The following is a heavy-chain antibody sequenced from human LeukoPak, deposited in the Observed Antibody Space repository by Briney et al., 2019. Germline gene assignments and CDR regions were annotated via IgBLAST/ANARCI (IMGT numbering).Heavy chain of an antibody. V-gene: IGHV1-18*01. CDR3: AREYSSSAFDP. CDR2: ISAYNGNT. D-gene: IGHD6-6*01. J-gene: IGHJ5*02. CDR1: GYTFTCYG. Sequence: ASVTVSCTASGYTFTCYGINWMRQAPGQGLEWMGWISAYNGNTNYAQKLQGRVTMTTDTSTSTAFMELRSLRSDDTAVYYCAREYSSSAFDPWGQGTLVTVSS.